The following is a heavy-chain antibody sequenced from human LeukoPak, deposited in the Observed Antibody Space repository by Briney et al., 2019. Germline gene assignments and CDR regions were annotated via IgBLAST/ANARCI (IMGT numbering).Heavy chain of an antibody. Sequence: SETLSLTCTVSGGSISNYYWSWIRQPPGKGLEWMGYISYSGSTYYNPSLKSRVTISVDTSKNQFSLKLSSVTAADTAVYYCARGERYDFHFDYWGQGTLVTVSS. D-gene: IGHD3-3*01. J-gene: IGHJ4*02. CDR1: GGSISNYY. CDR3: ARGERYDFHFDY. CDR2: ISYSGST. V-gene: IGHV4-59*12.